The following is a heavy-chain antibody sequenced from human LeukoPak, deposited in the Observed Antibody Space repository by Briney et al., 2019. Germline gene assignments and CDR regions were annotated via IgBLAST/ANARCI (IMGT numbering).Heavy chain of an antibody. V-gene: IGHV3-23*01. CDR2: IGTSGDT. D-gene: IGHD1-26*01. J-gene: IGHJ2*01. CDR1: GFTFSTYP. CDR3: AKSKIVQGRGYFDL. Sequence: GGSLRLSCTASGFTFSTYPLTWVRQAPGKGPEWVSTIGTSGDTYYADSVKGRFTISRDNSNNARYLHMNSLRAEDAAVYYCAKSKIVQGRGYFDLWGRGTLVTVSS.